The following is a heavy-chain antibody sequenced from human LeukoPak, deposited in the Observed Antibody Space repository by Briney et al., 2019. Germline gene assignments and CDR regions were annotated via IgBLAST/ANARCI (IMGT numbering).Heavy chain of an antibody. CDR3: ARDQYCSSTSCYKAYNYGMDV. V-gene: IGHV4-4*07. D-gene: IGHD2-2*01. Sequence: SETLSLTCTVSGGSISSYYWSWIRQPAGEGLEWIVRIYNSGSTNYNPSLKSRVTMSVDTSKNQFSLKLSSVTAADTAVYYCARDQYCSSTSCYKAYNYGMDVWGQGTTVTVSS. CDR1: GGSISSYY. CDR2: IYNSGST. J-gene: IGHJ6*02.